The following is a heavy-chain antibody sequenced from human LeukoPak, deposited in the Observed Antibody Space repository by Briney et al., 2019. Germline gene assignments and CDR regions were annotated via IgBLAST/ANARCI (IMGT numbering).Heavy chain of an antibody. V-gene: IGHV3-15*01. J-gene: IGHJ4*02. Sequence: KPGGSLRLSCAASGFTFSNAWMSWVRQAPGKGLEWVGRIKSKTDGGTTDYGVPVKGRFTISREDSKNTLYLQMNSLKTEDTAVYYCTTVLVATEFDYWGQGTLVTVSS. D-gene: IGHD5-12*01. CDR1: GFTFSNAW. CDR2: IKSKTDGGTT. CDR3: TTVLVATEFDY.